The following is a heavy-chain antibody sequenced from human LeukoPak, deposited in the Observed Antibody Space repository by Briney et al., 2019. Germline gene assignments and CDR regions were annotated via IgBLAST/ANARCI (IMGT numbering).Heavy chain of an antibody. CDR3: ARDRYYDFWSGTKPDGNWFDP. J-gene: IGHJ5*02. D-gene: IGHD3-3*01. CDR2: ISWNNGSI. CDR1: GFTFDDYA. Sequence: GGSLRLSCAASGFTFDDYAMHWVRQAPGKGLEWVSGISWNNGSIVYADSVKGRFTISRDNAKNSMYLQMNSPTAEDTAVYYCARDRYYDFWSGTKPDGNWFDPWGQGTLVTVSS. V-gene: IGHV3-9*01.